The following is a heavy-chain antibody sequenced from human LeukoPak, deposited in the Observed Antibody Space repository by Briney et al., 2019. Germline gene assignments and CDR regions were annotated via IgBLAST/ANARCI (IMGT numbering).Heavy chain of an antibody. CDR2: ISAYNGNT. CDR3: ARAENYHYYYMDV. CDR1: GYTFTSYG. V-gene: IGHV1-18*01. J-gene: IGHJ6*03. Sequence: ASVKASCKASGYTFTSYGMSWVRQAPGQGLEWMGWISAYNGNTNYAQKLQGRVTMTTDTSTSTAYMELRSLRSDDTAVYYCARAENYHYYYMDVWGKGTTVTVSS.